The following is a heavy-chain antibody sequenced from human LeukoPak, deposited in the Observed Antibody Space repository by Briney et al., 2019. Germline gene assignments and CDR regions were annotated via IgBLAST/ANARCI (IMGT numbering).Heavy chain of an antibody. V-gene: IGHV4-59*01. CDR3: ARGLLWFGELWGFDS. D-gene: IGHD3-10*01. CDR1: GGSISSYY. Sequence: SQTMSLTCTVAGGSISSYYGSWIRQPPGKVLEWVGYIYYSGSTNYNPSLQSRVTISVDKSKSPVSLKLSCVTAEDTAVYYCARGLLWFGELWGFDSWGQGTLVTVSS. J-gene: IGHJ5*01. CDR2: IYYSGST.